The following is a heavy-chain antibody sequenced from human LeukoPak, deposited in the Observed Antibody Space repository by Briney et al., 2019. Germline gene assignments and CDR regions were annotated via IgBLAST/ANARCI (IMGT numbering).Heavy chain of an antibody. V-gene: IGHV3-48*03. Sequence: GGSLRLSCAASGFTFSSYEMNWVRQAPGKGLEWVSYISSSGSTIYYADSVKGRFTISRDNSKNTLYLQMNSLRAEDTAVYYCARDGGTRDKMGIAAAGASHYMDVWGKGTTVTVSS. CDR2: ISSSGSTI. CDR1: GFTFSSYE. CDR3: ARDGGTRDKMGIAAAGASHYMDV. J-gene: IGHJ6*03. D-gene: IGHD6-13*01.